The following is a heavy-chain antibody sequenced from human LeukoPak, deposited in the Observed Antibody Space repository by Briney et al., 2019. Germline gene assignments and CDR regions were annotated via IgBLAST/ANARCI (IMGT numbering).Heavy chain of an antibody. CDR3: AKGASSGWLLYWFDP. Sequence: GGSLRLSCAASGFTFSSYVMTWVRQAPGRRLEWVSGISGSGVSTYYADSVKGRFTISRDNSRNTLYLQINSLRAEDTAIYYCAKGASSGWLLYWFDPWGQGTLVTVSS. D-gene: IGHD6-19*01. J-gene: IGHJ5*02. CDR1: GFTFSSYV. CDR2: ISGSGVST. V-gene: IGHV3-23*01.